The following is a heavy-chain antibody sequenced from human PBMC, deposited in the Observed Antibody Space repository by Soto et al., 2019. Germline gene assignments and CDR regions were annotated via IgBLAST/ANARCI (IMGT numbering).Heavy chain of an antibody. D-gene: IGHD3-22*01. Sequence: ASVKVSCEASGYTFTSYGISWVRQAPGQGLEWMGWISAYNGNTNYAQKLQGRVTMTTDTSTSTAYMELRSLRSDDTAVYYCARDRGNYYDSSGYYEVYYYYYYGMDVWGQGTTVTVSS. J-gene: IGHJ6*02. CDR2: ISAYNGNT. CDR1: GYTFTSYG. CDR3: ARDRGNYYDSSGYYEVYYYYYYGMDV. V-gene: IGHV1-18*01.